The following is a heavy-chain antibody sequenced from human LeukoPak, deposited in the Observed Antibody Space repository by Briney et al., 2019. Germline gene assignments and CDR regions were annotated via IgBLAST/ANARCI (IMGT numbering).Heavy chain of an antibody. V-gene: IGHV4-59*08. J-gene: IGHJ4*02. CDR2: IYYSGST. CDR3: ARLYGGNGDY. Sequence: SETLSLTCTVSGGSISSYYWSWIRQPPGRRLEWIGCIYYSGSTNYNPSLKSRVTMSVDTSKNQFSLKLSSVTAADTAVYYCARLYGGNGDYWGQGTLVTVSS. D-gene: IGHD2-15*01. CDR1: GGSISSYY.